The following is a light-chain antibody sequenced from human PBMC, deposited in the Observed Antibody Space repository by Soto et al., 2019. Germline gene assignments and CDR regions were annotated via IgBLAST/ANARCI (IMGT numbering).Light chain of an antibody. V-gene: IGKV3-20*01. Sequence: EIVLTQSPGTLSLSPGERATLSCRASQSVSSSYLVWYQQKPGQAPRLLIYGASSRATGIQDRFSGSGSGTDCTLAISGLEPEFLAVYYCQPYEIASHPLGQGTRLDIK. CDR3: QPYEIASHP. CDR1: QSVSSSY. J-gene: IGKJ2*01. CDR2: GAS.